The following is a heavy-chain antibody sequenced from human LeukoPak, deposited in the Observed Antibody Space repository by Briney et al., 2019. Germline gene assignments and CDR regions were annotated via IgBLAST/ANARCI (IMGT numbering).Heavy chain of an antibody. Sequence: PGGSLRLSCATSGFPFSDFSMTWVRQAPGKGLEGVAAIGSDGDRVHEDSVKGRFTISRDNSKSTLYLQMDNLRAEDTAVYFRAKSAGVATIYFDSWGQGALVTVSS. J-gene: IGHJ4*02. V-gene: IGHV3-23*01. CDR2: IGSDGDR. CDR3: AKSAGVATIYFDS. D-gene: IGHD5-12*01. CDR1: GFPFSDFS.